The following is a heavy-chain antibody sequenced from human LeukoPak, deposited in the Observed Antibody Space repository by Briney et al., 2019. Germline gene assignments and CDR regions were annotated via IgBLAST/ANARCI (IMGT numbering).Heavy chain of an antibody. Sequence: SETLSLTCTVSGGSISSSSYYWSWIRQPAGKGLEWIGRIYTSGSTNYNPSLKSRVTMSVDTSKNQFSLKLSSVTAADTAVYYCARGKQLWLTFDYWGQGTLVTVSS. V-gene: IGHV4-61*02. J-gene: IGHJ4*02. CDR2: IYTSGST. CDR1: GGSISSSSYY. D-gene: IGHD5-18*01. CDR3: ARGKQLWLTFDY.